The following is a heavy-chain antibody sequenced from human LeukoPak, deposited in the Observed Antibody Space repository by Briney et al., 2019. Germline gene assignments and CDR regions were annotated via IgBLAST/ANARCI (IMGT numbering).Heavy chain of an antibody. CDR2: ISYDGSNK. CDR1: GFTFSSYG. J-gene: IGHJ3*02. V-gene: IGHV3-33*05. D-gene: IGHD2-15*01. CDR3: ARCGGSCYGDAFDI. Sequence: GGSLRLSCAASGFTFSSYGMHWVRQAPGKGLEWVAVISYDGSNKYYADSVKGRFTISRDNSKNTLYLQMNSLRAEDTAVYYCARCGGSCYGDAFDIWGQGTMVTVSS.